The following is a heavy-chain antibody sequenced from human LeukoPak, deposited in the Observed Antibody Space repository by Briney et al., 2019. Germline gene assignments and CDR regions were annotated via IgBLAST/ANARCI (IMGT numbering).Heavy chain of an antibody. CDR1: SGSIRNSNYY. V-gene: IGHV4-39*01. J-gene: IGHJ4*02. Sequence: SETLSLTCTVSSGSIRNSNYYWGWIRQPPGKGLEWIGEINHSGSTNYNPSLKSRVTISVDTSKNQFSLKLSSVTAADTAVYYCARHRGYSYGFFDYWGQGTLVTVSS. CDR3: ARHRGYSYGFFDY. CDR2: INHSGST. D-gene: IGHD5-18*01.